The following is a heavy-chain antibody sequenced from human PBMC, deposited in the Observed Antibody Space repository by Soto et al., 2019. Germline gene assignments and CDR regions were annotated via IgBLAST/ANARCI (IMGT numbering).Heavy chain of an antibody. V-gene: IGHV4-4*07. J-gene: IGHJ2*01. CDR1: GGSISSYY. CDR2: IYTSRST. CDR3: ARVSCSSTSCYRWAHRYFYL. D-gene: IGHD2-2*01. Sequence: QVQLQESGPGLVKPTETLSLTCTVSGGSISSYYWSWIRQPAGKGLEWIGRIYTSRSTNYNPSLNSRGTMSVDTSKIQFALRLSSVTAGDTAVYYCARVSCSSTSCYRWAHRYFYLWCRCTLVTVFS.